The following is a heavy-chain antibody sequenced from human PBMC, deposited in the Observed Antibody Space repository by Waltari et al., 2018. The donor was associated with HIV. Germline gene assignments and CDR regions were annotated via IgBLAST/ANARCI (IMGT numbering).Heavy chain of an antibody. D-gene: IGHD4-17*01. Sequence: QVQLEESGGDLVKPGGSLRLSCAASGFTFRDSYMSWMRQAPGKGLEGSSHISRVGSITYYADSVKGRFTISRDNAKNSLYLQMLSLRAEDTAIYYCARGEQSAHGPSDYWGQGTLVTVSS. CDR1: GFTFRDSY. CDR3: ARGEQSAHGPSDY. CDR2: ISRVGSIT. J-gene: IGHJ4*02. V-gene: IGHV3-11*01.